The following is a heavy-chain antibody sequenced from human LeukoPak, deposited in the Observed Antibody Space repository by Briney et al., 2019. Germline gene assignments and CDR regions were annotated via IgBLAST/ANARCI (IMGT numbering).Heavy chain of an antibody. CDR1: GYTFTGYY. D-gene: IGHD1-1*01. Sequence: ASVKVSCRASGYTFTGYYMHWVRQAPGQGLEWMGWSSTYNTDTKYAQKLQGRVTMTTDTSTNTAYMELRDLRSDDTAVYYCARESNWAYYFDYWGQGTLV. CDR2: SSTYNTDT. CDR3: ARESNWAYYFDY. J-gene: IGHJ4*02. V-gene: IGHV1-18*04.